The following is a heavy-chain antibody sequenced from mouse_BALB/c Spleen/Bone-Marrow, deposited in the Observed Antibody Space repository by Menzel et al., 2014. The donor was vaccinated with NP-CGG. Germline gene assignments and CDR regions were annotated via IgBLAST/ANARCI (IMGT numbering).Heavy chain of an antibody. CDR2: IYPGDTDI. J-gene: IGHJ4*01. Sequence: QVQLQQSGAELVRPRSSVKISCKASGYAFSNYWMNWVKQRPGQGLEWIGQIYPGDTDIHYNGKFKGKATLTADKSSSTAYMQLSSLTSEDSAVYFCASRGDYSYAMDYWGQGTSVTVSS. CDR3: ASRGDYSYAMDY. D-gene: IGHD1-1*01. CDR1: GYAFSNYW. V-gene: IGHV1-80*01.